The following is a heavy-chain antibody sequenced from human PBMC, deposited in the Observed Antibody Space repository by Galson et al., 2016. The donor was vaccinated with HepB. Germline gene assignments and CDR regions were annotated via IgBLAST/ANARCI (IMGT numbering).Heavy chain of an antibody. Sequence: SLRLSCAASGFTFDDYAMHWVRQAPGKGLEWISGINFNSVIIGYADSVKGRFTISRDNAKNYLYLQMNALSAEDTARYYGVKDTDGVGEAATGGLGPWGQGTLVTVSS. CDR2: INFNSVII. J-gene: IGHJ5*02. CDR3: VKDTDGVGEAATGGLGP. D-gene: IGHD2-15*01. V-gene: IGHV3-9*01. CDR1: GFTFDDYA.